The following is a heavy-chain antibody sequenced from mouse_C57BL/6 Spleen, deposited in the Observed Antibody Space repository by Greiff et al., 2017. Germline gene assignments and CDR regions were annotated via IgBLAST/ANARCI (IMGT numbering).Heavy chain of an antibody. J-gene: IGHJ2*01. V-gene: IGHV1-64*01. CDR1: GYTFTSYC. CDR3: ASDYSTQYYFYY. CDR2: IHPNSGST. Sequence: QVQLQQPGAELVKPGASVKLSCKASGYTFTSYCMHWVKQRPGQGLEWIGMIHPNSGSTNYNEKFKSKTTLTVDKSASTVYMQLSRLTSEDSEVCYCASDYSTQYYFYYWGHGTTLTFSS. D-gene: IGHD1-1*01.